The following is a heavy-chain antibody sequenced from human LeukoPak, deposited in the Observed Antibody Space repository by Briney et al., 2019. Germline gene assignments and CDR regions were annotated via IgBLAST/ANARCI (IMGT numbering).Heavy chain of an antibody. CDR3: ASGWRYYDSSGYYLFAFDI. Sequence: ASVKVSCKASGGTFSSYAISWVRQAPGQGLEWMGGIIPIFGTANYAQKFQGRVTITADKSTSTAYMELSSLRSEDTAVHYCASGWRYYDSSGYYLFAFDIWGQGTMVTVSS. J-gene: IGHJ3*02. CDR1: GGTFSSYA. V-gene: IGHV1-69*06. CDR2: IIPIFGTA. D-gene: IGHD3-22*01.